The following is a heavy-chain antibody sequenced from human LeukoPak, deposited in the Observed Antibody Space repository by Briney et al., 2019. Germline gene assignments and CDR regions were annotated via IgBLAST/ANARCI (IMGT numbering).Heavy chain of an antibody. CDR2: IYHSGST. Sequence: SETLSLTCGVSGYSISSGYYWGWIRQPPGKGLEWIGSIYHSGSTSYNASLKSRVTISVDTSKNQISLKLTSVTAADTAVYYCAREWGSGSYYNWYNFDFWGQGTLVTVSS. J-gene: IGHJ4*02. CDR3: AREWGSGSYYNWYNFDF. V-gene: IGHV4-38-2*02. CDR1: GYSISSGYY. D-gene: IGHD3-10*01.